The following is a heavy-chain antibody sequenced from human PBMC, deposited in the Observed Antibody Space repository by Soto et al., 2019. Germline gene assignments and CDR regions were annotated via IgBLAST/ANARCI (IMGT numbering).Heavy chain of an antibody. Sequence: QVQLVESGGGVVQPGRSLRLSCAASGFTFSSYGMHWVRQAPGKGLEWVAVIWYDGSNKYYADSVKGRFTISRDNSKNTLYLKINGLRAEDTAVYYCARTDYGGTYFDYWGQGTLVTVSS. J-gene: IGHJ4*02. CDR3: ARTDYGGTYFDY. CDR1: GFTFSSYG. V-gene: IGHV3-33*01. D-gene: IGHD4-17*01. CDR2: IWYDGSNK.